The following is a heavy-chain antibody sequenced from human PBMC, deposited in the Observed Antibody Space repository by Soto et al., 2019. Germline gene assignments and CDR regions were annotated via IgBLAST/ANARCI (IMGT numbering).Heavy chain of an antibody. Sequence: QVQLVESGGGVVQPGRSLRLSCAASGFTFSSYGMHWVRQAPGKGLEWVAVIWYDGSNKYYADSVKGRFTISRDNSKNTLYLQMNSLRAEDTAVYYCAANRQEDYYYGMDVWGQGTTVTVSS. CDR1: GFTFSSYG. J-gene: IGHJ6*02. V-gene: IGHV3-33*01. CDR2: IWYDGSNK. CDR3: AANRQEDYYYGMDV.